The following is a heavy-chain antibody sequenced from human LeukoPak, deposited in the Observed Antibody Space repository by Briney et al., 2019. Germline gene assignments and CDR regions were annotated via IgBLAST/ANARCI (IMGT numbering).Heavy chain of an antibody. V-gene: IGHV1-2*02. Sequence: ASVKVSCKASGYTFTSYAMNWVRQAPGQGLEWMGWINPNSGDTNYAQKFQGRVTMTRDTSINTAYMELTSLKSEDTAVYYCARSLGTYWGKDFLNWFDPWGQGTLVTVSS. D-gene: IGHD3-16*01. CDR2: INPNSGDT. J-gene: IGHJ5*02. CDR3: ARSLGTYWGKDFLNWFDP. CDR1: GYTFTSYA.